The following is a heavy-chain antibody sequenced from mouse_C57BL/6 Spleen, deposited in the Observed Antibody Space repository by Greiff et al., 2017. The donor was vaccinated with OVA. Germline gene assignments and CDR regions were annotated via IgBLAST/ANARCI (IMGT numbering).Heavy chain of an antibody. CDR2: FYPGSGSI. V-gene: IGHV1-62-2*01. J-gene: IGHJ2*01. D-gene: IGHD2-4*01. CDR3: ARHEGKGGADYGFDY. CDR1: GYTFTEYT. Sequence: QVQLKQSGAELVKPGASVKLSCKASGYTFTEYTINWVKQRSGQGLEWIGWFYPGSGSIKYNEKFKDKATLTADKSSSTVYMELSRLTSEDSAVYFCARHEGKGGADYGFDYWGQGTTLTVSS.